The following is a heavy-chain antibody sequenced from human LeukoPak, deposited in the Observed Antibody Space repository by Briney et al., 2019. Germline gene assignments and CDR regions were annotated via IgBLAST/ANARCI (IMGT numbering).Heavy chain of an antibody. D-gene: IGHD3-10*01. Sequence: GGSLRLSCAASGFTFSSYWMSWVRQAPGKGLECVANIKEDGSEEYYVDSVKGRFSISRDNAKNSLYLQMNSLRAEDTAVYYCAREITMVRGVIITAFDYWGQGTLVTVSS. J-gene: IGHJ4*02. CDR3: AREITMVRGVIITAFDY. CDR2: IKEDGSEE. V-gene: IGHV3-7*01. CDR1: GFTFSSYW.